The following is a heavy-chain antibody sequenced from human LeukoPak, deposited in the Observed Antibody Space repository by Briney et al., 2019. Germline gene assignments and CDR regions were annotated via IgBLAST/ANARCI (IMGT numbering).Heavy chain of an antibody. D-gene: IGHD5-18*01. V-gene: IGHV3-11*01. CDR2: ISGSGTT. CDR3: VRRRGSAYGVLDY. Sequence: GGSLRLSCAASGFTFSDYYMSWIRQAPGKGLEWVSYISGSGTTYYADSVKGRFTISRDNAKNSLDLQMNSLTVEDTAVYYCVRRRGSAYGVLDYWGQGALVTVSS. CDR1: GFTFSDYY. J-gene: IGHJ4*02.